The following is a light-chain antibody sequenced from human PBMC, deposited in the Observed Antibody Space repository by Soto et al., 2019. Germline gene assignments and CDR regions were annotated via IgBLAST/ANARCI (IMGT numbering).Light chain of an antibody. Sequence: VMTQSPAALSLSPGETVALSCRASENILGNLAWYQRKPGRAPRLLIYARSTRASGTSARFSGSGSGTEFTLTISGLQSEDIAVYYCQQYHKRPLSFGGGTKVEIK. CDR3: QQYHKRPLS. CDR2: ARS. V-gene: IGKV3-15*01. CDR1: ENILGN. J-gene: IGKJ4*01.